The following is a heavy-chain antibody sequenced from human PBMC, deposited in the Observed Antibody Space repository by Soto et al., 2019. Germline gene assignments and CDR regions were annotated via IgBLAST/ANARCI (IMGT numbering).Heavy chain of an antibody. D-gene: IGHD2-15*01. V-gene: IGHV3-15*07. Sequence: EVQLVEAGGGLISPGGSLRLSCAASGLTISDAWMNWVRQAAGKGLEWVGRIKTNTEGGTTDYAAAVEGRFAVSRDDLNNTLYLQMNSLKIEDTAVYYCTTGSVEGVWGQGTTVVVSS. CDR1: GLTISDAW. CDR2: IKTNTEGGTT. CDR3: TTGSVEGV. J-gene: IGHJ6*02.